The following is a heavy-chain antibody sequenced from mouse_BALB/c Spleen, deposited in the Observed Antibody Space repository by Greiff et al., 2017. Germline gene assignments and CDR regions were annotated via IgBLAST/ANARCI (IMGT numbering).Heavy chain of an antibody. CDR2: ISYSGST. CDR1: GYSITSDYA. CDR3: ARGVSYAMDY. V-gene: IGHV3-2*02. J-gene: IGHJ4*01. Sequence: VQLQQSGPGLVKPSQSLSLTCTVTGYSITSDYAWNWIRQFPGNKLEWMGYISYSGSTSYNPSLKSRISITRDTSKNQFFLQLNSVTTEDTATYYCARGVSYAMDYWGQGTSVTVSS.